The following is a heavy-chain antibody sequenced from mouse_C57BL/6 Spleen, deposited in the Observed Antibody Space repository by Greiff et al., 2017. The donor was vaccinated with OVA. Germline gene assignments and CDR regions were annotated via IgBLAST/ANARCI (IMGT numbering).Heavy chain of an antibody. Sequence: QLQPSGPELVKPGASVKISCKASGYSFTDFNMNWVKQSNGNSLEWIGVINPNYGTTSYNQKFKVKATLTVDQSSSKAYMQLNSLTSEDSAGYDCAIGNFITTTLRYFDVWGTGTTVTVSS. V-gene: IGHV1-39*01. CDR2: INPNYGTT. CDR3: AIGNFITTTLRYFDV. J-gene: IGHJ1*03. CDR1: GYSFTDFN. D-gene: IGHD1-1*01.